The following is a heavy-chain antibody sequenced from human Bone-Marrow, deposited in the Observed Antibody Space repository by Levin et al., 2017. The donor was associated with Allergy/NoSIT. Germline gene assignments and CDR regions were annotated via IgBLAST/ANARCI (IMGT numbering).Heavy chain of an antibody. J-gene: IGHJ3*02. CDR2: IRTRPNNYAT. CDR3: TRRLGYDSNDYPVLDAFDI. V-gene: IGHV3-73*01. Sequence: AGGSLRLSCAASGFTFSGSTMHWVRQASGQGLEWVGRIRTRPNNYATAYAASVKGRFTISREDSKNTAYLQMNSLKTEDTAVYFCTRRLGYDSNDYPVLDAFDIWGQGTMVTVSS. CDR1: GFTFSGST. D-gene: IGHD3-22*01.